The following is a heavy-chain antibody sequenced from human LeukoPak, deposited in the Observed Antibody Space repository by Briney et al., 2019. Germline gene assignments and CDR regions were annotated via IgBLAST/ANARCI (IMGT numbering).Heavy chain of an antibody. CDR1: GFTFSSYA. CDR2: ISGSGGST. CDR3: AKGGIQTLRQFDY. J-gene: IGHJ4*02. Sequence: HPGGSLRLSCAASGFTFSSYAMSWVRQAPGKGLEWVSAISGSGGSTYYADSVKGRFTISRDNSKNTLYLQMNSLRAEDTAVYYCAKGGIQTLRQFDYWGQGTLVTVSS. V-gene: IGHV3-23*01. D-gene: IGHD1-26*01.